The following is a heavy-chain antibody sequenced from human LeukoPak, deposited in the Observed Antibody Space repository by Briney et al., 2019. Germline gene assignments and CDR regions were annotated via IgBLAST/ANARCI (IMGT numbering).Heavy chain of an antibody. CDR1: GGSFSGYY. D-gene: IGHD6-19*01. CDR2: INHSGST. Sequence: SETLSLTCAVYGGSFSGYYWSWIRQPAGKGLEWIGEINHSGSTNYNPSLKSRVTISVDTSKNQFSLKLSSVTAADTAVYYCARGQVAAPPYWGQGTLVTVSS. J-gene: IGHJ4*02. V-gene: IGHV4-34*01. CDR3: ARGQVAAPPY.